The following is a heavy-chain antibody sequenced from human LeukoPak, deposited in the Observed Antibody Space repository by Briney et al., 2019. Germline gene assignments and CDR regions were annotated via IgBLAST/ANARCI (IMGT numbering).Heavy chain of an antibody. Sequence: GGSLRLSCAASGFTFSSYAMHWVRQAPGKGLEGVAVISYDGSNKYYADSVKGRFTISRDNSKNTLYLQMNSLRAEDTAVYYCARDYGDYDYYYYGMDVWGQGTTVTVSS. CDR3: ARDYGDYDYYYYGMDV. CDR2: ISYDGSNK. CDR1: GFTFSSYA. V-gene: IGHV3-30-3*01. D-gene: IGHD4-17*01. J-gene: IGHJ6*02.